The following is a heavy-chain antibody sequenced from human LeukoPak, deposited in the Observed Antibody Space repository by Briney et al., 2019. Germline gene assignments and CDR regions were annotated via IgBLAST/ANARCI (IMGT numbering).Heavy chain of an antibody. CDR1: GGSFSGYY. CDR2: IYYSGST. CDR3: AIPPYGSGSQDAFDI. V-gene: IGHV4-34*01. D-gene: IGHD3-10*01. Sequence: AETLSLTCAVYGGSFSGYYWSWIRQPPGKGLEWIGSIYYSGSTYYNPSLKSRVTISVDTSKNQFSLKLSSVTAADTAVYYCAIPPYGSGSQDAFDIWGQGTMVTVSS. J-gene: IGHJ3*02.